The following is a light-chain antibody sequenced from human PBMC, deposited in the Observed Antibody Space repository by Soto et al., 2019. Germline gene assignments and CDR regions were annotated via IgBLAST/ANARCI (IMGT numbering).Light chain of an antibody. J-gene: IGKJ1*01. CDR1: QSISSY. Sequence: DIQMTQSPSSLSASLGDRVTITCRASQSISSYLNWYQQKPGKAPKLLIYAASSLQSGVPSRFSGSGSGTDFTLTVSSLQPDDFATYYCHQYHNFPRTFGQGTKVDIK. CDR2: AAS. V-gene: IGKV1-39*01. CDR3: HQYHNFPRT.